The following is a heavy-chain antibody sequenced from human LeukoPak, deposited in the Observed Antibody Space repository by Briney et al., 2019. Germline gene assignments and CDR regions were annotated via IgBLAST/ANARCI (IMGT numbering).Heavy chain of an antibody. V-gene: IGHV3-7*03. Sequence: QPGGSLRLSCAASGFSFTNYCMHWVRQTPGKGLEWVANIKQNGRDTYYVDSVKGRFIISRDNVKNSLYLHLNSLRAEDTAVYYCVRDPHEGSNGWYYFDFWGQGTLVTVSS. J-gene: IGHJ4*02. CDR2: IKQNGRDT. CDR1: GFSFTNYC. D-gene: IGHD6-19*01. CDR3: VRDPHEGSNGWYYFDF.